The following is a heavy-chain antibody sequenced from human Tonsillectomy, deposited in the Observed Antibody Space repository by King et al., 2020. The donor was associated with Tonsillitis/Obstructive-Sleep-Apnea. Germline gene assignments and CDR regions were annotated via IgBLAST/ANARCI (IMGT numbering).Heavy chain of an antibody. V-gene: IGHV3-15*01. CDR1: GVTFTGAW. CDR3: TTLSAYHFDY. CDR2: IKRKTDGGTT. Sequence: VQLVESGGDLVKPGGSLILSCAASGVTFTGAWVSWVRQTPGKGLEWVARIKRKTDGGTTDYAAPVKGRFTFSRDDSKNTLYLQMNSLKIEDTAVYYCTTLSAYHFDYWGQGSLVTVSS. D-gene: IGHD5-12*01. J-gene: IGHJ4*02.